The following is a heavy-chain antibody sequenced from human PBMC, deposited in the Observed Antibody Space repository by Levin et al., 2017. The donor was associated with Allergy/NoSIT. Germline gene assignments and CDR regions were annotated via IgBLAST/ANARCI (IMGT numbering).Heavy chain of an antibody. CDR2: ISYDGSNR. CDR3: AKSVAGTGIYGMDV. CDR1: GFTFNNYG. D-gene: IGHD6-19*01. Sequence: LAGGSLRLSCAASGFTFNNYGMHWVRQAPGKGLEWVTVISYDGSNRYYTDSVQGRFTISRDNSKNTVFLQMNSLRVEDTAVYYCAKSVAGTGIYGMDVWGQGTTVTVSS. V-gene: IGHV3-30*18. J-gene: IGHJ6*02.